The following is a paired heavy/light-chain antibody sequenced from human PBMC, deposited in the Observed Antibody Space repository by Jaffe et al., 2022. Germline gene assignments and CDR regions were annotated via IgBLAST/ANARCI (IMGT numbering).Light chain of an antibody. CDR1: QTISGY. CDR2: TAS. J-gene: IGKJ4*01. V-gene: IGKV1-39*01. Sequence: DIQMTQSPSSLSASVGDRVTITCRASQTISGYLNWYQQKPGKAPKLLIYTASSLQSGVPSRFSGSGSGTEFTLTISSLQPEDFATYYCQQSYSTPVTFGGGAKVEIK. CDR3: QQSYSTPVT.
Heavy chain of an antibody. V-gene: IGHV4-59*01. CDR2: IYYKGST. CDR1: GGSISSYY. Sequence: QVQLQESGPGLVKPSETLSLTCTVSGGSISSYYWNWIRQPPGKGLEWIGYIYYKGSTNYNPSLKSRVTISVDTSQSQFSLRLRSVTDADTAVYYCARGREQWLPLLDYWGQGTLVTVSS. CDR3: ARGREQWLPLLDY. J-gene: IGHJ4*02. D-gene: IGHD6-19*01.